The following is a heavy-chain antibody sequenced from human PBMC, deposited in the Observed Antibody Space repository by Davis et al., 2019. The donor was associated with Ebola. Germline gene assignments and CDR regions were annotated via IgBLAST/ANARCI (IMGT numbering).Heavy chain of an antibody. CDR2: ISYDGTYK. D-gene: IGHD3-10*01. CDR3: ASDRGYSSGSGTYPVF. J-gene: IGHJ4*02. V-gene: IGHV3-30*03. Sequence: PGGSLRLSCAASGFTFNAHGMHWVRQAPGKGLEWVAVISYDGTYKFYADFVRGRFSISRDNSKNTLYLQINSLGSEDTAVYYCASDRGYSSGSGTYPVFWGQGTLVTVSS. CDR1: GFTFNAHG.